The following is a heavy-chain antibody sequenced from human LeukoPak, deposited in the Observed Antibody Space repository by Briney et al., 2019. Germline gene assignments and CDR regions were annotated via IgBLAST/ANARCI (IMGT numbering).Heavy chain of an antibody. J-gene: IGHJ4*02. Sequence: GESLKISCKGSGYSFANYWIAWVRQVPGKGLEWMGIIYPVDSDTRYSPSFQGQVTISVDKSISTAYLQWSSLKASDTAIYYCARQACSSTSCYGGCDYRGQGTLVTVSS. V-gene: IGHV5-51*01. D-gene: IGHD2-2*01. CDR1: GYSFANYW. CDR3: ARQACSSTSCYGGCDY. CDR2: IYPVDSDT.